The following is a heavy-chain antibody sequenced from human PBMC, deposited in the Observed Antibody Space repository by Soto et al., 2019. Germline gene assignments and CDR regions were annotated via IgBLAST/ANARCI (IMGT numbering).Heavy chain of an antibody. CDR3: AKDSYYDFWSGYGYFDY. D-gene: IGHD3-3*01. Sequence: PGGSLRLSCAASGFTFSSYAMSWVRQAPGKGLEWVSAISGSGGSTYYAESVKGRFTISRDNSKNTLYLQMNSLRAEDTVLYYCAKDSYYDFWSGYGYFDYWGQGTLVTVSS. V-gene: IGHV3-23*01. CDR1: GFTFSSYA. CDR2: ISGSGGST. J-gene: IGHJ4*02.